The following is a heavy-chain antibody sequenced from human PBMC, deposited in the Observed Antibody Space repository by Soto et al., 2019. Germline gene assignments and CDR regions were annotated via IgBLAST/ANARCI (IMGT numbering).Heavy chain of an antibody. V-gene: IGHV1-2*04. J-gene: IGHJ5*02. CDR1: GYTFTGYY. CDR2: INPNSGGT. CDR3: ARVMCSTSCYDRGWFDP. Sequence: ASVKVSCKASGYTFTGYYMHCVRQAPGQGLEWMGWINPNSGGTNYAQKFQGWVTMTRDTSISTAYMELSRLRSDDTAVYYCARVMCSTSCYDRGWFDPWGQGTLVTVSS. D-gene: IGHD2-2*01.